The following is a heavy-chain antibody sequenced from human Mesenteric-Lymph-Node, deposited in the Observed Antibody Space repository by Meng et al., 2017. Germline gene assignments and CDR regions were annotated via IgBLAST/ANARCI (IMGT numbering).Heavy chain of an antibody. Sequence: QLQLQRSGPGLGNTPQTLPLPWAISGDRVSSNSAAWNWIRQSPSRGLEWLGRTYYRSKWYNDYAVSVKSRITINPDTSKNQFSLQLNSVTPEDTAVYYCARVAVGISSFDYWGQGTLVTVSS. CDR1: GDRVSSNSAA. CDR2: TYYRSKWYN. V-gene: IGHV6-1*01. D-gene: IGHD1-26*01. CDR3: ARVAVGISSFDY. J-gene: IGHJ4*02.